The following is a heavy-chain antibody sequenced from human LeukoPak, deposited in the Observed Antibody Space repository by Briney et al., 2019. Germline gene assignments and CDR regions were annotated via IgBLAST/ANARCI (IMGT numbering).Heavy chain of an antibody. D-gene: IGHD5/OR15-5a*01. Sequence: PGGSLRLSCAASGFTLSSYGMHWVRQAPGKGLEWVAMIWYDGSNTYYADSVKGRFTISRDNSKNTLFLQMDSLRAEDTAVYYCARDRSTTHFDYWGKGTLVTVSS. V-gene: IGHV3-33*01. J-gene: IGHJ4*02. CDR2: IWYDGSNT. CDR1: GFTLSSYG. CDR3: ARDRSTTHFDY.